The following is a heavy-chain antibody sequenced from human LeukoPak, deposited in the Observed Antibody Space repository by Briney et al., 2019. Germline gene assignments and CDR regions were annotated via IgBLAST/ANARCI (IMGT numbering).Heavy chain of an antibody. CDR2: MKPGDSVT. CDR3: ARDRKSEIGGAIAGHYMDV. CDR1: GYTFTTYY. V-gene: IGHV1-46*01. D-gene: IGHD3-16*01. J-gene: IGHJ6*03. Sequence: ASVTVSCKGSGYTFTTYYMHWVRQAPGQGLVWVGIMKPGDSVTSYSQNFKGRVTMTTDMHQTTVYMEMTSLRSADTAVYYCARDRKSEIGGAIAGHYMDVWGKGTTVTVSS.